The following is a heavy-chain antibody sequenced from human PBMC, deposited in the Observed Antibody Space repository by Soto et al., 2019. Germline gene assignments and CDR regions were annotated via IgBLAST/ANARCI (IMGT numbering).Heavy chain of an antibody. CDR3: ATAQVQELKTRMTEGYYYYYMDV. V-gene: IGHV1-24*01. D-gene: IGHD1-26*01. Sequence: ASVKVSCKVSGYTLTELSMHWVRQAPGKGLEWMGGFDPEDGETIYAQKFQGRVTMTEDTSTDTAYMELSSLRSEDTAVYYCATAQVQELKTRMTEGYYYYYMDVWGKGTTVTVSS. CDR2: FDPEDGET. CDR1: GYTLTELS. J-gene: IGHJ6*03.